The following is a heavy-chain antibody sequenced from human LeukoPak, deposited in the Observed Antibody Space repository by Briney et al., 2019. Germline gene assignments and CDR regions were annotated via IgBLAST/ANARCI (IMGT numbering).Heavy chain of an antibody. D-gene: IGHD2-15*01. Sequence: SVKVSCKASGGTFSSYAISWVRQAPGQGLEWMGGIIPIFGTANYAQKFQGRVTITADKSTSTAYMELSSLRSEDTAVYYCARDCSGGSCPLHYWGQGTLVTVSS. J-gene: IGHJ4*02. V-gene: IGHV1-69*06. CDR1: GGTFSSYA. CDR2: IIPIFGTA. CDR3: ARDCSGGSCPLHY.